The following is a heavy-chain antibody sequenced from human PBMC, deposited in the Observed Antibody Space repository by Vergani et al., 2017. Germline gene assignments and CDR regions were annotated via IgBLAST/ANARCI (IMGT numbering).Heavy chain of an antibody. CDR2: FNSDGSRT. V-gene: IGHV3-74*01. J-gene: IGHJ4*02. CDR1: GFTFSSYW. Sequence: EVQLVESGGGLVQPGGSLRLSCAASGFTFSSYWMHWVRQAPGKGLVWVSCFNSDGSRTSYADAVKGRLTISRDNAKNKLYLQMNSRRAEDTAVYYCARGGYERSYYFDYWGQGTLVTVSS. D-gene: IGHD3-16*01. CDR3: ARGGYERSYYFDY.